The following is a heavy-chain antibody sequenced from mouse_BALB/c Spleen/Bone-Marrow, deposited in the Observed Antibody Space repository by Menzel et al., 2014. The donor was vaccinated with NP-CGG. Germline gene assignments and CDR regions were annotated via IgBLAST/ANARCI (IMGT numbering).Heavy chain of an antibody. CDR2: SRNKAKHYTT. Sequence: EVHLVESGGGLVQPGDSLRLSCATSGFTFSDFYMEWVRQPPGKRLEWIAASRNKAKHYTTEYSASVKGRFIVSRDTSLSILYLQMNALRAEDTAIYYCARDVGYGNYFVYWGQGTLVTVSA. V-gene: IGHV7-1*02. CDR3: ARDVGYGNYFVY. J-gene: IGHJ3*01. D-gene: IGHD2-10*02. CDR1: GFTFSDFY.